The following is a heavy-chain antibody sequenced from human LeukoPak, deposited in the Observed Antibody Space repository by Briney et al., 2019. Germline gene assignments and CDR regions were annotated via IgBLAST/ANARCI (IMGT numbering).Heavy chain of an antibody. D-gene: IGHD2-21*02. CDR2: MKQDGRGI. J-gene: IGHJ4*02. Sequence: GGSLRLSCVASGFTFTMYWMTWFRQVPGKGLEWVANMKQDGRGINYLDSVKGRFTISRDNAKKSLYLQMNSLRAEDTAVYYCARENRRAYCGGDCYSHFDYWGQGTLVTVSS. CDR1: GFTFTMYW. CDR3: ARENRRAYCGGDCYSHFDY. V-gene: IGHV3-7*01.